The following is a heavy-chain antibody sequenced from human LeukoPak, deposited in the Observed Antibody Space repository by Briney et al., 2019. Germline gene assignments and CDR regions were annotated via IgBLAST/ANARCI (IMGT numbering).Heavy chain of an antibody. D-gene: IGHD3-10*01. CDR2: IYTSGST. V-gene: IGHV4-61*02. CDR1: GGSISSGSYY. CDR3: GRVGRFTMVRGVNDFPSFYYMDV. J-gene: IGHJ6*03. Sequence: PSETLSLTCTVSGGSISSGSYYWSWIRQPAGKGLEWIGRIYTSGSTNYNPSLKSRVTISVDTSKNQFSLKLSSVTAADTAVYYCGRVGRFTMVRGVNDFPSFYYMDVWGKGTTVTVSS.